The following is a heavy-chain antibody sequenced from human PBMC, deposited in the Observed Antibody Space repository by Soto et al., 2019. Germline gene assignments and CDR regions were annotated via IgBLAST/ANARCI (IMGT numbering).Heavy chain of an antibody. Sequence: EVQLVESGGDLVQPGGSLRLSCAASGFTFSNYWMMWVRQAPGKGLEWVAHIKEDGSTKYYVDSVKGRFTISRDNAQNSVFPHMHTLRAEDTAVYYCARGYCGGGRCSRPFWGQGTLVTVSS. CDR3: ARGYCGGGRCSRPF. J-gene: IGHJ4*02. CDR1: GFTFSNYW. D-gene: IGHD2-15*01. V-gene: IGHV3-7*01. CDR2: IKEDGSTK.